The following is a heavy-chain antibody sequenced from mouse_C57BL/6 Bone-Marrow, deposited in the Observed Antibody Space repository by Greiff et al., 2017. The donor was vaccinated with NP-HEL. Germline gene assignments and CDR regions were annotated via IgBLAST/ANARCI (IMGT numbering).Heavy chain of an antibody. V-gene: IGHV1-81*01. D-gene: IGHD2-14*01. CDR1: GYTFTSYG. Sequence: QVQLQQSGAELARPGASVKLSCKASGYTFTSYGISWVKQRTGQGLEWIGEIYPRSGNTYYNEKFKGKATLTADKSSSTAYMELRSLTSEDSAVYFWARGYDRAFAYWGQGTLVTVSA. CDR3: ARGYDRAFAY. CDR2: IYPRSGNT. J-gene: IGHJ3*01.